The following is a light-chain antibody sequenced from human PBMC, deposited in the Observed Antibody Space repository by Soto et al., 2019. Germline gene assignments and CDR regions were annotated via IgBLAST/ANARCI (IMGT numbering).Light chain of an antibody. CDR1: QSVGTF. Sequence: EIVLTQSPATLSLSPGERATLSCRASQSVGTFLAWYQQRPGQAPRLLIYDASDRATGVPARFSGSGSGTDFPLTISSLEPEDFAVYYCQLRSNWLFTFGPGTKVEIK. CDR3: QLRSNWLFT. J-gene: IGKJ3*01. V-gene: IGKV3-11*01. CDR2: DAS.